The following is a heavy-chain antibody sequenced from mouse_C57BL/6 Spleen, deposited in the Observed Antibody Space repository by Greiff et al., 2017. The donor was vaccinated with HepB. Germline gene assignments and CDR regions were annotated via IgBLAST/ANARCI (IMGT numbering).Heavy chain of an antibody. V-gene: IGHV1-81*01. CDR3: ARDHYDYDGFDY. CDR1: GYTFTSYG. Sequence: QVQLQQSGAELARPGASVKLSCKASGYTFTSYGISWVKQRTGQGLEWIGEIYPRSGNTYYNEKFKGKATLTADKSSSTAYMELRSLTSEDSAVYFCARDHYDYDGFDYWGQGTTLTVSS. J-gene: IGHJ2*01. CDR2: IYPRSGNT. D-gene: IGHD2-4*01.